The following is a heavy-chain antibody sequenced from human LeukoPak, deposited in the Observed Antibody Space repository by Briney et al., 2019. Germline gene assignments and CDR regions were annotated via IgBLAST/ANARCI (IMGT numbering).Heavy chain of an antibody. D-gene: IGHD3-22*01. CDR2: ISSSSSYM. CDR1: GFTFSRYI. CDR3: AKDYYYDSSGFP. V-gene: IGHV3-21*01. Sequence: KAGGSLRLSCAASGFTFSRYIMNWVRQAPGKGLEWVSSISSSSSYMYYADSVKGRFTISRDNAKNSLYLQMNSLRAEDTAVYYCAKDYYYDSSGFPWGQGTLVTVSS. J-gene: IGHJ5*02.